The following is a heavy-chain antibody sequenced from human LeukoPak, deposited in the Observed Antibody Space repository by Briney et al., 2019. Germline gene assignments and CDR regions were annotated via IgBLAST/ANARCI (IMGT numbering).Heavy chain of an antibody. Sequence: SETLSLTCAVYGGSISSYYWSWIRQPPGKGLEWIGYIYYSGSTNYNPSLKSRVTISVDTSKNQFSLKLSSVTAADTAVYYCAREFGGWSGYYPSWFDPWGQGTLVTISS. D-gene: IGHD3-3*01. CDR1: GGSISSYY. J-gene: IGHJ5*02. CDR3: AREFGGWSGYYPSWFDP. V-gene: IGHV4-59*01. CDR2: IYYSGST.